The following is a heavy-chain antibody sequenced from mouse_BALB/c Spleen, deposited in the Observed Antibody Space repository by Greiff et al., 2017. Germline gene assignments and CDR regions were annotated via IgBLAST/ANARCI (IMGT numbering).Heavy chain of an antibody. Sequence: QVQLKESGPGLVAPSQSLSITCTVSGFSLTSYGVHWVRQPPGKGLEWLGVIWAGGSTNYNSALMSRLSISKDNSKSQVFLKMNSLQTDDTAMYYCARGIWIYDYTPYYAMDYWGQGTSVTVSS. V-gene: IGHV2-9*02. D-gene: IGHD2-4*01. CDR3: ARGIWIYDYTPYYAMDY. CDR2: IWAGGST. J-gene: IGHJ4*01. CDR1: GFSLTSYG.